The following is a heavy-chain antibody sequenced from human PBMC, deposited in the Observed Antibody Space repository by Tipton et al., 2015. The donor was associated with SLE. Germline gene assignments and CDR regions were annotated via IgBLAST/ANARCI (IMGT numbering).Heavy chain of an antibody. Sequence: TLSLTCTVSGGSITSDDYYWNWIRQPAGQGLEWIGRIYHSGRTNYNPSLESRVTISVDTSKNQFSLKLRSVTAADTAIYYCARHFYNTGWNHFDNWGPGTLVTVSS. CDR3: ARHFYNTGWNHFDN. V-gene: IGHV4-61*02. CDR2: IYHSGRT. D-gene: IGHD6-19*01. CDR1: GGSITSDDYY. J-gene: IGHJ4*02.